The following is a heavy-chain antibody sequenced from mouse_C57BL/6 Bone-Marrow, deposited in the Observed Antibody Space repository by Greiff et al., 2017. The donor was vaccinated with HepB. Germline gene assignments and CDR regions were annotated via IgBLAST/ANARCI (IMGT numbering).Heavy chain of an antibody. V-gene: IGHV1-61*01. D-gene: IGHD4-1*01. CDR2: IYPSDSET. Sequence: QVQLKQPGAELVRPGSSVKLSCKASGYTFTSYWMDWVKQRPGQGLEWIGNIYPSDSETHYNQKFKDKATLTVDKSSSTAYMQLSSLTSEDSAVYYCARCWDLDYWGQGTTLTVSS. CDR3: ARCWDLDY. J-gene: IGHJ2*01. CDR1: GYTFTSYW.